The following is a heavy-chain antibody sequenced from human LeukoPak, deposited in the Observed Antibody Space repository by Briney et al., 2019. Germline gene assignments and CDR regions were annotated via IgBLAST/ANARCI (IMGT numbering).Heavy chain of an antibody. Sequence: SETLSLTCTVSGGSISSYYWSWIRQPPGKGLEWIGYIYYSGSTNYNPSLKSRVTISADTSKNQFSLKLSSVTAADTAVYYCARGSSGGVADYWGQGTLVTVSS. CDR3: ARGSSGGVADY. CDR2: IYYSGST. CDR1: GGSISSYY. V-gene: IGHV4-59*01. D-gene: IGHD3-22*01. J-gene: IGHJ4*02.